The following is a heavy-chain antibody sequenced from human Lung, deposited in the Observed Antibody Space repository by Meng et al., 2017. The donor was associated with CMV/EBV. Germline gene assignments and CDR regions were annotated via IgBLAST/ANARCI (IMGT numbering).Heavy chain of an antibody. V-gene: IGHV3-13*01. CDR3: ARDLRVIAVLLAAPGAFDC. CDR2: IGTAGDT. Sequence: GGSLRLXCAASGFTFSSNDMHWVRQTTGKGLEWVSAIGTAGDTYYPGSVKGRFTISRENAKNSFYLQMNSLRAGDTAVYYCARDLRVIAVLLAAPGAFDCWGQGXLVTVSS. D-gene: IGHD2-2*01. CDR1: GFTFSSND. J-gene: IGHJ4*02.